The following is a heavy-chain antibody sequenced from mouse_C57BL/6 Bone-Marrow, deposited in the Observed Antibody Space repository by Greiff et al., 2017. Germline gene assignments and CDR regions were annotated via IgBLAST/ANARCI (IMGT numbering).Heavy chain of an antibody. J-gene: IGHJ3*01. D-gene: IGHD3-3*01. V-gene: IGHV6-6*01. CDR3: TGWESVRFAY. CDR1: GFTFSDAW. Sequence: EVQVVESGGGLVQPGGSMKLSCAASGFTFSDAWMDWVRQSPEKGLEWVALIRNKDNNHATYYAESVKGRFTISRDDSNSSVYLQMNSVRAEDTVFYYGTGWESVRFAYWGQGTLVTVSA. CDR2: IRNKDNNHAT.